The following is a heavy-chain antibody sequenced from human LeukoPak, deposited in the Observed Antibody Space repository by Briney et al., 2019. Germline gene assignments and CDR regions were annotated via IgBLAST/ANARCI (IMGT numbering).Heavy chain of an antibody. Sequence: PGGSLRLSCAASGFTFSSYWMSWVRQAPGKGLEWVANIKQDGSEKYYVDSVKGRFTISRDNAKNSLYLQMNSLRAEDTAVFYCAQGVVAGTYPYYYYALDVWGQGTTVTVSS. CDR3: AQGVVAGTYPYYYYALDV. CDR2: IKQDGSEK. J-gene: IGHJ6*02. D-gene: IGHD6-19*01. V-gene: IGHV3-7*01. CDR1: GFTFSSYW.